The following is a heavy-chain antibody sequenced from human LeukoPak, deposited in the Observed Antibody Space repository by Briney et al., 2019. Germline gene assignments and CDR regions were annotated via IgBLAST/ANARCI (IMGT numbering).Heavy chain of an antibody. CDR3: TTERVVPAAFDY. CDR2: IKSKTDGGTT. J-gene: IGHJ4*02. V-gene: IGHV3-15*01. Sequence: PGRSLRLSCAASGFTFSNAWMSWVRQAPGKGLEWVGRIKSKTDGGTTDYAAPVKGRFTISRDDSKNTLYLQMNSLKTEDTAVYYCTTERVVPAAFDYWGQGTLVTVSS. CDR1: GFTFSNAW. D-gene: IGHD2-2*01.